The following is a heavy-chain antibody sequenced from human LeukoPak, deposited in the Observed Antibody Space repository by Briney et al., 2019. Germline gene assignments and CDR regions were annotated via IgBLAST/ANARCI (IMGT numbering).Heavy chain of an antibody. V-gene: IGHV1-69*05. CDR2: IIPIFGTA. J-gene: IGHJ1*01. Sequence: SVKVSCKASGGTFSSYAISWVRQAPGQGLEWMGGIIPIFGTANYAQKFQGRVTITTDESTSTAYMELSGLRSEDTAVYYCASGRDIVVVPAAMGYFQHWGQGTLVTVSS. D-gene: IGHD2-2*01. CDR1: GGTFSSYA. CDR3: ASGRDIVVVPAAMGYFQH.